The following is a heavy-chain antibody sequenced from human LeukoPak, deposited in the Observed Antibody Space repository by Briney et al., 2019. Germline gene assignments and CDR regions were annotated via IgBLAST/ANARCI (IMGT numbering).Heavy chain of an antibody. CDR3: ARSRRLLGYYDSSGIDAFDI. CDR2: IYTSGST. Sequence: MTSETLSLTCTVSGGSISSYYWSWIRQPAGKGLEWIGRIYTSGSTNYNPSLKSRVTMSVDTSKNQFSLKLSSVTAADTAVYYCARSRRLLGYYDSSGIDAFDIWGQGTMVTVSS. CDR1: GGSISSYY. J-gene: IGHJ3*02. V-gene: IGHV4-4*07. D-gene: IGHD3-22*01.